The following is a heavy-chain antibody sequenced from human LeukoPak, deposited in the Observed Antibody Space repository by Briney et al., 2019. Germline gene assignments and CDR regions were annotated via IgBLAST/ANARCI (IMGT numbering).Heavy chain of an antibody. D-gene: IGHD4-17*01. CDR3: ARDWVYGDYVVHYYGMDV. Sequence: GASVKVSCKASGYTFTGYYMHWVRQAPGQGLEWMGWINPNSGGTNNAQKFQGRVTMTRDTSISTAYMELSRLRSDDTAVYYCARDWVYGDYVVHYYGMDVWGQGTTVTVSS. J-gene: IGHJ6*02. CDR2: INPNSGGT. CDR1: GYTFTGYY. V-gene: IGHV1-2*02.